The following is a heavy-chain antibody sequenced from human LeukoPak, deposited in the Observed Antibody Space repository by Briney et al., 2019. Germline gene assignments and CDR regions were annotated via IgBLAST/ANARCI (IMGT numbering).Heavy chain of an antibody. D-gene: IGHD2-2*01. CDR1: GYTLTDYY. Sequence: GSSVTVSCKASGYTLTDYYIHWVRPAPGQGREWMGWINPTSGDSNYAQKFQGRVTVTRDTSISTAYMEVISLRSDDTAVFYCARPGYCTSTSCEGLDYWGQGTLVTVSS. J-gene: IGHJ4*02. CDR3: ARPGYCTSTSCEGLDY. V-gene: IGHV1-2*02. CDR2: INPTSGDS.